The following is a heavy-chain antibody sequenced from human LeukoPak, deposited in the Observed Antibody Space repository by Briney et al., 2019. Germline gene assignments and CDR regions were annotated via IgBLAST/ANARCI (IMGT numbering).Heavy chain of an antibody. CDR2: ISSSGSTI. J-gene: IGHJ4*02. Sequence: GGSLRLSCAASGFTFSSYEMNWVRQAPGKGLEWVSYISSSGSTIYYADSVKGRFTISRDNAKNSLYLQMDSLRAEDTALYYCARDVNYYDSSGYYSSFDYWGQGTLVTVSS. V-gene: IGHV3-48*03. CDR1: GFTFSSYE. CDR3: ARDVNYYDSSGYYSSFDY. D-gene: IGHD3-22*01.